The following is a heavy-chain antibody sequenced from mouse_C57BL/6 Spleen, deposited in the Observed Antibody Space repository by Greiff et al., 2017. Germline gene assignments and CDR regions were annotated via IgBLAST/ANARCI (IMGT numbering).Heavy chain of an antibody. CDR2: ISYDGSN. V-gene: IGHV3-6*01. J-gene: IGHJ4*01. CDR3: AREWIYYDYDGAMDY. CDR1: GYSITSGYY. D-gene: IGHD2-4*01. Sequence: EVKLQESGPGLVKPSQSLSLTCSVTGYSITSGYYWNWIRQFPGNKLEWMGYISYDGSNNYNPSLKNRISITRDTSKNQFFLKLNSVTTEDTATYYCAREWIYYDYDGAMDYWGQGTSVTVSS.